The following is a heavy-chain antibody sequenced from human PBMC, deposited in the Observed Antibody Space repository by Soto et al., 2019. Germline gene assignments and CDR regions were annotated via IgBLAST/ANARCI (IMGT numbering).Heavy chain of an antibody. V-gene: IGHV4-31*11. J-gene: IGHJ4*02. CDR3: ARYNAASGTYYFDY. D-gene: IGHD6-13*01. CDR2: IYYSGST. Sequence: PSETLSLTCAVYGGSFSGYYWSWIRQHPGKGLEWIGYIYYSGSTYYNPSLKSRVTISVDTSKNQFSLRLTSVTAADTAVYYCARYNAASGTYYFDYWGQGALVTVSS. CDR1: GGSFSGYY.